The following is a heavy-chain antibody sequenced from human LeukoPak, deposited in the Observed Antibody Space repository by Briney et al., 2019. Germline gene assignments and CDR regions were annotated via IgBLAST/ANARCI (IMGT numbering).Heavy chain of an antibody. CDR3: AKDDAWLRFGE. D-gene: IGHD3-10*01. V-gene: IGHV3-23*01. CDR2: ISPSADIK. CDR1: GFTFSSYG. Sequence: PGGSLRLSCAASGFTFSSYGMNWVRQAPGKGLEWVSGISPSADIKYYADSVKGRFTISRDNSKNVLYLEVISLTADDTAVYYCAKDDAWLRFGEWSQGTLVTVSS. J-gene: IGHJ4*02.